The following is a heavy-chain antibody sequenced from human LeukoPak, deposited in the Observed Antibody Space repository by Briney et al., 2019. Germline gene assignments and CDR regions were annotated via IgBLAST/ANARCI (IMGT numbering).Heavy chain of an antibody. CDR3: ARERAVASLRPYYFDY. J-gene: IGHJ4*02. Sequence: GGSLRLSCAASGFTFSDYYMSWIRQAPGKGLEWSSYISSSGSTIYYADSVQGRFTISRDNARNPLCLQMTSLRAEDTAVYYCARERAVASLRPYYFDYWGQGTLVTVSS. D-gene: IGHD6-6*01. CDR2: ISSSGSTI. V-gene: IGHV3-11*01. CDR1: GFTFSDYY.